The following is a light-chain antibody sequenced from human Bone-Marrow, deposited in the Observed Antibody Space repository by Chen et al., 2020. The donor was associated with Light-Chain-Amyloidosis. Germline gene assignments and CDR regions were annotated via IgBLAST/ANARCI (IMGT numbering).Light chain of an antibody. Sequence: QAALTQPASVSGSPGQSITISRTGTSNDVGGYNYVSWYQQHPGKAPKLMIYDVSNVPSGVSNRFSGSKSGNTASLTISGLQAEDEADYYCSSYTSSDTLVFGGGTKVTVL. CDR1: SNDVGGYNY. J-gene: IGLJ3*02. CDR3: SSYTSSDTLV. CDR2: DVS. V-gene: IGLV2-14*03.